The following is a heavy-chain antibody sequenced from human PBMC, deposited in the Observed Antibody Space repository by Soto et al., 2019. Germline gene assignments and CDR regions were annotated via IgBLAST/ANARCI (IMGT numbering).Heavy chain of an antibody. CDR2: ISSSSSYI. CDR3: ARVGHTTRIVAPGTGGDH. J-gene: IGHJ4*02. CDR1: GFILSDYT. V-gene: IGHV3-21*01. Sequence: EVQLVESGGGLVKPGGSLRLSCVASGFILSDYTMNWVRQAPGKGLEWVSLISSSSSYIYYADSVKGRFTSSRDNAKNSLFLQMNSLRAEDAAVYYCARVGHTTRIVAPGTGGDHWGQGTLVTVSS. D-gene: IGHD6-13*01.